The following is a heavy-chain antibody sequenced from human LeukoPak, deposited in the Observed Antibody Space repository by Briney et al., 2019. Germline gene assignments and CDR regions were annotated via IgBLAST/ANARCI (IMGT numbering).Heavy chain of an antibody. CDR1: GGSFSGYY. Sequence: SETLSLTCAVYGGSFSGYYWSWIRQPPGKGLEWIGEINHSGSTNYNPSLKSRVTISVDTSKNQFSLKLSSVTAADTAVYYCARLAGGSGSYVAYYYYMDVWGKGTTVTISS. V-gene: IGHV4-34*01. D-gene: IGHD3-10*01. CDR2: INHSGST. J-gene: IGHJ6*03. CDR3: ARLAGGSGSYVAYYYYMDV.